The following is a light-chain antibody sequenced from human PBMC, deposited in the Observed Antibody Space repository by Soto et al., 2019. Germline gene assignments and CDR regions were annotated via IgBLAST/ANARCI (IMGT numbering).Light chain of an antibody. Sequence: DLQMTQSPSTVSASVGDTISIKCRASQSVNNWLAWYQLQPGKAPKLLIYDASTLGSGVPSRFSGSGSGTEFTLTIRMQQPDDFATYFCEQYSTYLTFGQGTKVEI. CDR3: EQYSTYLT. CDR1: QSVNNW. J-gene: IGKJ1*01. CDR2: DAS. V-gene: IGKV1-5*01.